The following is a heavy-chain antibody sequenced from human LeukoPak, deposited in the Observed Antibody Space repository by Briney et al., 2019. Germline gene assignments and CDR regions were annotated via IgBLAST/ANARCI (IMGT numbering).Heavy chain of an antibody. D-gene: IGHD6-19*01. CDR1: GYTFTSYY. Sequence: GASVKVSCKAPGYTFTSYYMHWVRQAPGQGLEWMGIFNPSGGSTSYAQKFQGRVTMTRDTSTSTVYMELSSLRSEDTAVYYCARRGGGSPYSSGWYGWYYFDYWGQGTLVTVSS. CDR2: FNPSGGST. CDR3: ARRGGGSPYSSGWYGWYYFDY. J-gene: IGHJ4*02. V-gene: IGHV1-46*01.